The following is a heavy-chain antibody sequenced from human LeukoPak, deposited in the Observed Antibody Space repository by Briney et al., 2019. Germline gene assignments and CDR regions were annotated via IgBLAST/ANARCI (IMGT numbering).Heavy chain of an antibody. CDR1: GFTFNRYA. D-gene: IGHD3-16*01. CDR3: MDV. CDR2: IWYDGSNK. V-gene: IGHV3-33*01. J-gene: IGHJ6*03. Sequence: PGRSLRLSCAAAGFTFNRYAMHWVRQGPGKGLEWVAVIWYDGSNKFYGDSVKGRFTVSRDNSKNTVYYCAKDSHTAFTFGDFYMDVWGKGTTVTVSS.